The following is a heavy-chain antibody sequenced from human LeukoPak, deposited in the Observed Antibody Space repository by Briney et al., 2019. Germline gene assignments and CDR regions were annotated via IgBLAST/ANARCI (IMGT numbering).Heavy chain of an antibody. Sequence: GGSLRLSCAASGFSFSSDWMDWVRQAPGKGLEWVANIKHDESEKNYLDSVKGRFTISRDNAQNSLYLQMNGLRVEDTAVYYCTRRLDDWGQGTLVTVSS. J-gene: IGHJ4*02. D-gene: IGHD3-16*01. CDR3: TRRLDD. CDR2: IKHDESEK. CDR1: GFSFSSDW. V-gene: IGHV3-7*01.